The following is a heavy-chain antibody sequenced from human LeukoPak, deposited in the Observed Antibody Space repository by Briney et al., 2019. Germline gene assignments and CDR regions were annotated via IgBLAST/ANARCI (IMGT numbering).Heavy chain of an antibody. D-gene: IGHD1-26*01. CDR1: GYTFTSYG. Sequence: ASVKVSCKASGYTFTSYGIRWVRQAPGQGLEWMGWISAYNGNTNYAQKLQGRVTMTTDTSTSTAYMELRSLRSDDTAVYNCARDFVGATKGGFDYWGQGTLVTVSS. J-gene: IGHJ4*02. V-gene: IGHV1-18*01. CDR2: ISAYNGNT. CDR3: ARDFVGATKGGFDY.